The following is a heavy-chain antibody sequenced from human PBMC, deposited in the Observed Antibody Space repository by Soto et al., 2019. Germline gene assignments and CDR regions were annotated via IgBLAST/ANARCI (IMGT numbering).Heavy chain of an antibody. CDR2: ISGYNGST. CDR3: ARAPRSSSFSDY. CDR1: GHNFTSYG. D-gene: IGHD6-13*01. Sequence: SVKVSCNASGHNFTSYGISWVRQAPGQGLEWMGWISGYNGSTTYEQKLQGRVTMTTDTSTSTAYMELRSLRSDDTAVYSCARAPRSSSFSDYWAQGTLVTVSS. V-gene: IGHV1-18*04. J-gene: IGHJ4*02.